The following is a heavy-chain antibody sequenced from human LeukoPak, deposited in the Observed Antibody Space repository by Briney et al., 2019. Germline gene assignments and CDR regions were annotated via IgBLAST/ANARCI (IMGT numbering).Heavy chain of an antibody. D-gene: IGHD3-22*01. CDR3: ERDYDSRPSYFQH. V-gene: IGHV3-30*04. CDR1: GFTFSSYA. CDR2: ISYDGSNK. Sequence: GRSLRLSCAASGFTFSSYAMHWVRQAPGKGLEWVAVISYDGSNKYYADSVKGRFTISRDNSKNTLYLQMNSLRAEDTAVYYCERDYDSRPSYFQHWGQGTLVTVSS. J-gene: IGHJ1*01.